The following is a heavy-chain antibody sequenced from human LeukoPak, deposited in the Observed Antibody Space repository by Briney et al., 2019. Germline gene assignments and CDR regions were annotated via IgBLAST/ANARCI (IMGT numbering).Heavy chain of an antibody. Sequence: GRSLRLSCAASGFTFDDYAMHWVRQAPGKGLEWVSGISWNSGSIGYADSVKGRFTISRDNAKNSLYLQMNSLRAEDTALYYCAKDGDSSSWYSYYFDYWGQGTLVTASS. J-gene: IGHJ4*02. CDR3: AKDGDSSSWYSYYFDY. CDR2: ISWNSGSI. V-gene: IGHV3-9*01. D-gene: IGHD6-13*01. CDR1: GFTFDDYA.